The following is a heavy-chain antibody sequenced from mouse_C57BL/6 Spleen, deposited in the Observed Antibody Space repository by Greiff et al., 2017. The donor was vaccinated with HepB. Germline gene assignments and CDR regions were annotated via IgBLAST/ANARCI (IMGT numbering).Heavy chain of an antibody. Sequence: VQLQQSGAELVMPGASVKLSCKASGYTFTSYWMHWVKQRPGQGLEWIGEIDPSDSYTNYNQKFKGKSTLTVDKSSSTAYMQLSSLTSEDSAVYYCARSYYGSRYGYWGQGTSLTVAS. CDR2: IDPSDSYT. CDR1: GYTFTSYW. J-gene: IGHJ2*03. V-gene: IGHV1-69*01. D-gene: IGHD1-1*01. CDR3: ARSYYGSRYGY.